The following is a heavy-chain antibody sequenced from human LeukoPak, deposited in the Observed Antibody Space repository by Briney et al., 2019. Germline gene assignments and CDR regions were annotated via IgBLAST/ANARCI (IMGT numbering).Heavy chain of an antibody. Sequence: PGGSLRLSCAASGFTFSNAWMSWVRQAPGKGLEWVGRIKSKTDGGTTDYAAPVKGRFTISRDDSKNTLYLQMNSLKTEGTAVYYCTTVPWLGKSIDYWGQGTLVTVSS. D-gene: IGHD6-19*01. V-gene: IGHV3-15*01. CDR1: GFTFSNAW. J-gene: IGHJ4*02. CDR2: IKSKTDGGTT. CDR3: TTVPWLGKSIDY.